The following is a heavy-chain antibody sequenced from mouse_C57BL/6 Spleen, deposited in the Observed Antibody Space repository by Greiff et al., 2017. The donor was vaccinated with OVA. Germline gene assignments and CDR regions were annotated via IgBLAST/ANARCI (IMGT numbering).Heavy chain of an antibody. V-gene: IGHV1-55*01. CDR2: IYPGSGST. D-gene: IGHD3-2*02. J-gene: IGHJ2*01. CDR1: GYTFTSYW. CDR3: ARRGLRLPFDY. Sequence: QVHVKQPGAELVKPGASVKMSCKASGYTFTSYWITWVKQRPGQGLEWIGDIYPGSGSTNYNEKFKSKATLTVDTSSSTAYMQLSSLTSEDSAVYYCARRGLRLPFDYWGQGTTLTVSS.